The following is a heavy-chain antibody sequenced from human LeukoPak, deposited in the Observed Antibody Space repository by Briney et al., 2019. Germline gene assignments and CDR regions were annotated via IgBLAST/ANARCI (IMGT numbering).Heavy chain of an antibody. V-gene: IGHV3-23*01. J-gene: IGHJ3*02. CDR1: GFTFSSQG. D-gene: IGHD4-17*01. CDR2: VTGSGGST. CDR3: AKDLTYGEYAGGDAFDI. Sequence: GGSLRLSCATSGFTFSSQGMSWVRQAPGKGLEWVSAVTGSGGSTYYADSVKGRFTVSRDNSKNTLYLQMNSLRAEDTAVYYCAKDLTYGEYAGGDAFDIWGQGTMVTVSS.